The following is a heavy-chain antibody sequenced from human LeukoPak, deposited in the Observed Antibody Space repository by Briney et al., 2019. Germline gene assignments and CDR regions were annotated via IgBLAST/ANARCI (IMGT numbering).Heavy chain of an antibody. CDR3: ARIRFLEWLFPYYMDV. Sequence: SETLSLTCTVSGGSISSSSYYWGWIRQPPGKGLEWIGSIYYSGSTYYNPSLKSRVTISVDTSKNQFSLKLSSVTAADTAVYYCARIRFLEWLFPYYMDVWGKGTTVTVSS. J-gene: IGHJ6*03. D-gene: IGHD3-3*01. V-gene: IGHV4-39*01. CDR2: IYYSGST. CDR1: GGSISSSSYY.